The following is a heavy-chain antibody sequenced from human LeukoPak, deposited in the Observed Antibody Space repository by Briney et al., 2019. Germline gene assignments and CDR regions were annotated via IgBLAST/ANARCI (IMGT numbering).Heavy chain of an antibody. D-gene: IGHD6-19*01. CDR1: GYSISSGYY. CDR2: IYHSGST. Sequence: PSETLSLNCAVSGYSISSGYYWGWIRQPPGKGLEWIGSIYHSGSTYYNPSLKSRVTISVDTSKNQFSLKLSSVTAADTAVYYCALTTFSSGFYYFDYWGQGTLVTVSS. V-gene: IGHV4-38-2*01. J-gene: IGHJ4*02. CDR3: ALTTFSSGFYYFDY.